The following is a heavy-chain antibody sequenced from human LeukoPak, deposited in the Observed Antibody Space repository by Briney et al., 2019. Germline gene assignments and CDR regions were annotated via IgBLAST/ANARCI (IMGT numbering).Heavy chain of an antibody. Sequence: SETLSLTCAVYGGSFSGYYWSWIRQPPGKGLEWIGEINHSGSTNYNPSLKSRVTISVDTSKNQFSLKLSSVTAADTAVYYCARIGAGYCSGGSCSLNDYWGQGTLVTVSS. J-gene: IGHJ4*02. CDR3: ARIGAGYCSGGSCSLNDY. V-gene: IGHV4-34*01. CDR2: INHSGST. CDR1: GGSFSGYY. D-gene: IGHD2-15*01.